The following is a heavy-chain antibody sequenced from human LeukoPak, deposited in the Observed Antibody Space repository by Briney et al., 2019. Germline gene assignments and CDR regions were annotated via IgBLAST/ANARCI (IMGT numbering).Heavy chain of an antibody. V-gene: IGHV4-59*08. Sequence: PSETLSLTCTVSGGSISSYYWSWIRQPPGKGLEWIGYIYYSGGTNYNPSLKSRVTISVDTSKNQFSLKLSSVTAADTAVYHCARAAAAGTRYNWFDPWGQGTLVTVSS. CDR1: GGSISSYY. D-gene: IGHD6-13*01. CDR3: ARAAAAGTRYNWFDP. CDR2: IYYSGGT. J-gene: IGHJ5*02.